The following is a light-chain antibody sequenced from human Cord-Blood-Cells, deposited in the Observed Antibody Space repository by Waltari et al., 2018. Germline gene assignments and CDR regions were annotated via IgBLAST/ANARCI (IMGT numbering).Light chain of an antibody. Sequence: ELVLTQSPAPLSLSPGERATLSCTASQSVSSYLAWYQQKPGQAPRLLIYDASNRATGIPARFSGSGAGTDVTLTISSLEPEDFAVYYCQQRSNWSWTFGQGTKVEIK. J-gene: IGKJ1*01. CDR2: DAS. CDR3: QQRSNWSWT. CDR1: QSVSSY. V-gene: IGKV3-11*01.